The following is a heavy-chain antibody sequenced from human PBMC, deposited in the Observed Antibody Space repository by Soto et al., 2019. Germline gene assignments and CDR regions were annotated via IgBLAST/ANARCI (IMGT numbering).Heavy chain of an antibody. CDR3: AHDSSGLYGFDY. J-gene: IGHJ4*02. CDR1: GFSLSARGVG. D-gene: IGHD3-22*01. CDR2: IYWDDDE. Sequence: QITLKESGPPLVRPTQTLTLTCTFSGFSLSARGVGVGWIRQPPGKALEWLALIYWDDDERYSPALKSRLTITKDTSKDQVVLTMTNMDPDDTGTYYCAHDSSGLYGFDYWGQGALVIVSS. V-gene: IGHV2-5*02.